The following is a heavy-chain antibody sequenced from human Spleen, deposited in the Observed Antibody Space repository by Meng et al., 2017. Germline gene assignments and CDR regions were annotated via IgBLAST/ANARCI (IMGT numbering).Heavy chain of an antibody. CDR3: ARGGGCSGGTCYSNYDP. CDR2: IYTRGST. V-gene: IGHV4-4*07. CDR1: GGSISSYY. Sequence: SETLSLTCTVSGGSISSYYWSWIRQPPGKGLEWIGRIYTRGSTNYNPSLKSRVTMSADTSKNQFSLKLSSVTAADTALYYCARGGGCSGGTCYSNYDPWGQGTLVTVSS. J-gene: IGHJ5*02. D-gene: IGHD2-15*01.